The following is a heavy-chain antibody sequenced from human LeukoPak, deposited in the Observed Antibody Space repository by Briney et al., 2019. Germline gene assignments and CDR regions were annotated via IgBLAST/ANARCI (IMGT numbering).Heavy chain of an antibody. V-gene: IGHV4-34*01. J-gene: IGHJ5*02. D-gene: IGHD2-21*01. CDR2: INHSGST. CDR3: ARGQPTAYNWFDP. CDR1: GGSFSGYY. Sequence: PSETLSLTCAVYGGSFSGYYWSWIRQPPGKGLEWIGEINHSGSTNYNPSLKSRVTISVDTSKNQFSLKLSSVTAADTAVYYCARGQPTAYNWFDPWAREPWSPSPQ.